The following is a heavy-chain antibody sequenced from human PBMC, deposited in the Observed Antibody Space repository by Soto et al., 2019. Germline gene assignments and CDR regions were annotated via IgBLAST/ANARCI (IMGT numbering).Heavy chain of an antibody. CDR3: ARDRRTTEGMDV. V-gene: IGHV3-66*01. CDR1: GFTVSSNY. D-gene: IGHD1-7*01. CDR2: IYSGGST. J-gene: IGHJ6*02. Sequence: EVQLVESGGGLVQPGGSLRLSCAASGFTVSSNYMSWVRQAPGKGLEWVSVIYSGGSTYYADSVKGRFTISRDNSKNTLYLQMNSLRDEDTAVYYCARDRRTTEGMDVWGQGTTVTVSS.